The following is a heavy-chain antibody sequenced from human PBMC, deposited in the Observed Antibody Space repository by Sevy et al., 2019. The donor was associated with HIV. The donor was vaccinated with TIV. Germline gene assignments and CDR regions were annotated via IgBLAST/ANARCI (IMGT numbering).Heavy chain of an antibody. D-gene: IGHD1-26*01. CDR1: GYSFTTYW. CDR3: AGRNSGYYSDY. Sequence: GESLKISCKGSGYSFTTYWIGWVRQMPGKGLEWMGIIYPGDSETRYSPSFQGQVTISADKFISTAYLQWSSLTASDAAVYYCAGRNSGYYSDYWGQGTLVTVSS. J-gene: IGHJ4*02. V-gene: IGHV5-51*01. CDR2: IYPGDSET.